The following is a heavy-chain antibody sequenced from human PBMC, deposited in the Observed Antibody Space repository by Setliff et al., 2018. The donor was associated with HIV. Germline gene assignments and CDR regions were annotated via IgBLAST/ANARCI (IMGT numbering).Heavy chain of an antibody. CDR2: IYTSGST. D-gene: IGHD1-26*01. Sequence: PSETLSLTCTVSGGSISSYYWSWIRQPPGKGLEWIGYIYTSGSTNYNPSLKSRVTISVDTSKNQFSLKLSSVTAADTAVYYCARDPERSQGFAYWGQGTLVTVSS. CDR3: ARDPERSQGFAY. V-gene: IGHV4-4*08. CDR1: GGSISSYY. J-gene: IGHJ4*02.